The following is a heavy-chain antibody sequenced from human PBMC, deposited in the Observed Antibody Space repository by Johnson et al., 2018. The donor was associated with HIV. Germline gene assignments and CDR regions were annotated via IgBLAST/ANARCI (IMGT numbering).Heavy chain of an antibody. Sequence: MQLVESGGGLVQPGGSLRLSCAASGFTFSSYWMSWVRQAPGKGLEWVANIKQDGSEKYYVDSVKGRFTISRDNAKNSLYLQMNNLRAGDTAVYFCARESRDGPNLRAFDIWGQGTTVIVSS. CDR2: IKQDGSEK. CDR1: GFTFSSYW. CDR3: ARESRDGPNLRAFDI. J-gene: IGHJ3*02. D-gene: IGHD5-24*01. V-gene: IGHV3-7*01.